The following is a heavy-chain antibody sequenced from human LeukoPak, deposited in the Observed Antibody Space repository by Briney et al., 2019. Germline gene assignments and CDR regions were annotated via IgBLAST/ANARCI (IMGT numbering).Heavy chain of an antibody. J-gene: IGHJ4*02. CDR3: ARQNDYGDS. CDR2: IYYSGST. Sequence: SETLSLTCTVSGGSISSYYWSWIRQPPGKGLEWIGYIYYSGSTNNNPSLKSRVTISVDTSKNQFSLKLSSVTAADTAVYYCARQNDYGDSWGQGTLVTVSS. V-gene: IGHV4-59*08. CDR1: GGSISSYY.